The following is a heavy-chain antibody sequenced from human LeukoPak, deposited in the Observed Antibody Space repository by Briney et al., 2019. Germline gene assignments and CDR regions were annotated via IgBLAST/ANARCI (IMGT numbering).Heavy chain of an antibody. Sequence: GGSLRLSCEPSGFTFNTYSMNWARQPPGKGLEWVSTIGNSGGSTYYADSVKGRFTIARDDPENTLFLQMNSLRAEDTAVYYCARDQGYMGYDYVWGKLEPWGQGTLVTVSS. CDR3: ARDQGYMGYDYVWGKLEP. J-gene: IGHJ5*02. CDR1: GFTFNTYS. D-gene: IGHD3-16*01. V-gene: IGHV3-23*01. CDR2: IGNSGGST.